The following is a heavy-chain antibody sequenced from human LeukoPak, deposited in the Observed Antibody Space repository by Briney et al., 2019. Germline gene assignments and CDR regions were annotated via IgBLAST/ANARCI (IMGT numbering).Heavy chain of an antibody. Sequence: GESLKISCKGSGYSFTSYWIGWVRQMPGKGLEWMGIIYPGDSDTRYSPSFQGQATISADKSISTAYLQWSSLKASDTAMYYCARLGYYGSGSYTTLDYWGQGTLVTVSS. CDR2: IYPGDSDT. V-gene: IGHV5-51*01. D-gene: IGHD3-10*01. J-gene: IGHJ4*02. CDR3: ARLGYYGSGSYTTLDY. CDR1: GYSFTSYW.